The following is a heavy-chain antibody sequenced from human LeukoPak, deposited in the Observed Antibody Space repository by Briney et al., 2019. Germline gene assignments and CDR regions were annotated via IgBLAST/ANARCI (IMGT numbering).Heavy chain of an antibody. Sequence: SETLSLTCAVYGGSFSGYYWSWIRQPPGKGLEWIGEINHSGSTNYNPSLKSRVTISVDTSKNQFSLKLSSVTAADTAVYYCARGGGSGSYCIGWFDPWGQGTLVTVSS. V-gene: IGHV4-34*01. J-gene: IGHJ5*02. CDR2: INHSGST. CDR3: ARGGGSGSYCIGWFDP. CDR1: GGSFSGYY. D-gene: IGHD3-10*01.